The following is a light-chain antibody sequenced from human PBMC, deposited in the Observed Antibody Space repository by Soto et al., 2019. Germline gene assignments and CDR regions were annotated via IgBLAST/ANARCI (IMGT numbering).Light chain of an antibody. J-gene: IGKJ1*01. V-gene: IGKV3-15*01. Sequence: EIVMTQSPATLSVTPGERATLSCRASQSVSSNLAWYQQKPGQAPRLLIYDASTRATGIPARFSGSGSGTEFTLTISSLQSEDFAVYYCQQYSSYPGTFGQGTNVDI. CDR1: QSVSSN. CDR2: DAS. CDR3: QQYSSYPGT.